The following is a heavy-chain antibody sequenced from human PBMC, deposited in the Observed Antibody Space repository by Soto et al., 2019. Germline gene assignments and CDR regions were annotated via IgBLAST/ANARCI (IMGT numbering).Heavy chain of an antibody. CDR3: ARDGYSSGWFSAFDI. D-gene: IGHD6-19*01. CDR2: ISAYNGNT. V-gene: IGHV1-18*01. J-gene: IGHJ3*02. CDR1: GYTFTSYG. Sequence: GASVKLSCKASGYTFTSYGISWVRQAPGQGLEWMGWISAYNGNTNYAQKLQGRVTMTTDTSTSTAYMELRSLRSDDTAVYYCARDGYSSGWFSAFDIWGQGTMVTVSS.